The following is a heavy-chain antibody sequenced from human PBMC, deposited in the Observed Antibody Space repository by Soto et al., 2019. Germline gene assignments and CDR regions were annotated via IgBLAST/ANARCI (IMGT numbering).Heavy chain of an antibody. J-gene: IGHJ4*02. D-gene: IGHD3-10*02. CDR3: ARDVRLPDY. V-gene: IGHV3-48*01. CDR1: GFTFSTYS. Sequence: EVQLVESGGGLVPPGGSLRLSCAASGFTFSTYSMNWVRQAPGKGLEWVSFISSTGETTYYADSVKGRLTISRDNAKTSPFRQMNSLTAKDTAVYYCARDVRLPDYWGRGTLVTVSS. CDR2: ISSTGETT.